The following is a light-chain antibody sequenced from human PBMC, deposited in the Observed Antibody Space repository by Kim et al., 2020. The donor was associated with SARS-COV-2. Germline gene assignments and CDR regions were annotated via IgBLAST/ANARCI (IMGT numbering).Light chain of an antibody. CDR2: AAS. J-gene: IGKJ1*01. CDR1: QGISNY. Sequence: ASVGDRVTITGRESQGISNYLAWYQQKPGKVPKLLIYAASALQSGVPSRFSGSGSGTDFTLTITSLQPEDVAAYYCQQCKGAPWTFGQGTKVDIK. CDR3: QQCKGAPWT. V-gene: IGKV1-27*01.